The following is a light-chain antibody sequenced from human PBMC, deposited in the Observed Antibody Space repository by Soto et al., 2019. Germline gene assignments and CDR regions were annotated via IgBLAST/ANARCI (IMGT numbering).Light chain of an antibody. Sequence: DIQMTQSPSSLSASVGDRVTITCRASQSISNYLNWYQQKPGKAPMVLIYAASNLQSGVPSRFSGSGSGTDFTLTISSLQPEDFATYYCQQSYSTPITFGQGRRLE. CDR2: AAS. CDR1: QSISNY. CDR3: QQSYSTPIT. V-gene: IGKV1-39*01. J-gene: IGKJ5*01.